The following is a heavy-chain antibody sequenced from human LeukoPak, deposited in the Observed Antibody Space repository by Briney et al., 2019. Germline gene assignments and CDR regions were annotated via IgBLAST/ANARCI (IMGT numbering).Heavy chain of an antibody. CDR2: ISWNSGSI. CDR3: AKDIKSSAYSSSIDY. D-gene: IGHD6-13*01. Sequence: GGSLRLSCAASGFTFDDYAMHWVRQAPGKGLEWVSGISWNSGSIGYADSVKGRFTISRDNAKNSLYLQTNSLRAEDTALYYCAKDIKSSAYSSSIDYWGQGTLVTVSS. CDR1: GFTFDDYA. J-gene: IGHJ4*02. V-gene: IGHV3-9*01.